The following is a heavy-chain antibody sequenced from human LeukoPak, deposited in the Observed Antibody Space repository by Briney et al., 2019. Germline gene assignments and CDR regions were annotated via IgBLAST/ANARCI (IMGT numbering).Heavy chain of an antibody. D-gene: IGHD6-13*01. CDR2: IYHSGST. J-gene: IGHJ4*02. CDR3: ARVRYSSSWPDY. Sequence: PSETLSLTCTVSGGSISSYYWSWIRQPPGKGLEWIGYIYHSGSTYYNPSLKSRVTISVDRSKNQFSLKLSSVTAADTAVYYCARVRYSSSWPDYWGQGTLVTVSS. V-gene: IGHV4-59*12. CDR1: GGSISSYY.